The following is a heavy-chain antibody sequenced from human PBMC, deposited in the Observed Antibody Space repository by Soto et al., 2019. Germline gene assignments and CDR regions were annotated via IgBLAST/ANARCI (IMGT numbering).Heavy chain of an antibody. CDR3: GKEDIRPRAGVLSPYGMDV. J-gene: IGHJ6*02. CDR1: GFVFSSYA. V-gene: IGHV3-23*01. Sequence: GDSLRLSCAASGFVFSSYAMNWVRPAPGKGLAWVSGISGSGGSTYYADSMEGRFTIVRDNSKNTLYVQMNSLRAEDTAVYYCGKEDIRPRAGVLSPYGMDVWGQGTTVTVSS. CDR2: ISGSGGST. D-gene: IGHD3-10*01.